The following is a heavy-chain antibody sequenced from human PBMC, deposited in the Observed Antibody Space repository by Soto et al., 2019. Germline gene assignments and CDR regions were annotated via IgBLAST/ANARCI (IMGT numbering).Heavy chain of an antibody. Sequence: SETLSLICTVSGGSISSYYWSWIRQPPGKGLEWIGYIYYSGSTNYNPSLKSRVTISVDTSKNQFSLKLSSVTAADTAVYYCARLGCSGGSCLLYYYYMAVWGKGTTVTVSS. D-gene: IGHD2-15*01. V-gene: IGHV4-59*01. CDR2: IYYSGST. CDR3: ARLGCSGGSCLLYYYYMAV. CDR1: GGSISSYY. J-gene: IGHJ6*03.